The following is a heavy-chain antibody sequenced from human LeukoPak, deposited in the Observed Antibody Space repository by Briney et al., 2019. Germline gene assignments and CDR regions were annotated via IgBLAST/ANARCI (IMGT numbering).Heavy chain of an antibody. J-gene: IGHJ4*02. CDR3: ARDRAINMMTDASDY. Sequence: PGGSLRLSCAASGFTFSSYSMNWVRQAPGKGLEWVSSISSSSTYIYYADSVKGRFTISRDNAKNSLYLPMYSLRADDTAVYNCARDRAINMMTDASDYWGQGNLVTVSA. D-gene: IGHD3-22*01. CDR2: ISSSSTYI. CDR1: GFTFSSYS. V-gene: IGHV3-21*01.